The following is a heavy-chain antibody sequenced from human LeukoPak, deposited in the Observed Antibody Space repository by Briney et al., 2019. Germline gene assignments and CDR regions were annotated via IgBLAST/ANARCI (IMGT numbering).Heavy chain of an antibody. CDR2: IYTSGST. Sequence: PSETLSLTCTVSGGSISSYYWSWIRQPPGKGLEWIGYIYTSGSTNYNPSLKSRVTISVDTSKNQFSLKLSSVTAADTAVYYCARFVSLAAARINWFDPWGQGTLVTVSS. CDR3: ARFVSLAAARINWFDP. CDR1: GGSISSYY. V-gene: IGHV4-4*09. D-gene: IGHD6-13*01. J-gene: IGHJ5*02.